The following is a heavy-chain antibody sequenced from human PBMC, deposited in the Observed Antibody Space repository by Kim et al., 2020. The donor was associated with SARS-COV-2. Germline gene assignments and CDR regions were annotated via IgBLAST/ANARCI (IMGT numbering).Heavy chain of an antibody. CDR1: GYTFTSYY. D-gene: IGHD2-15*01. CDR3: ARRSRGYCSGGSCYHGWFDP. J-gene: IGHJ5*02. V-gene: IGHV1-46*01. CDR2: INPSGGST. Sequence: ASVKVSCKASGYTFTSYYMHWVRQAPGQGLEWMGIINPSGGSTSYAQKFQGRVTMTRDTSTSTVYMELSSLRSEDTAVYYCARRSRGYCSGGSCYHGWFDPWGQGTLVTVSS.